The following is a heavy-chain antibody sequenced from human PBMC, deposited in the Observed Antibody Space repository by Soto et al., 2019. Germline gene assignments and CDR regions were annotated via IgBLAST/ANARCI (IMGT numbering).Heavy chain of an antibody. D-gene: IGHD6-19*01. CDR3: ARVGGSGWNFDS. V-gene: IGHV4-39*07. CDR1: GGSVSSNSYS. CDR2: IYSTDKT. Sequence: SETLSLTCTVSGGSVSSNSYSWGWIRQSPGKGLEWIATIYSTDKTYYNPSLLSRVTISVDTSKNQFFLKLNSMTAADTAIYYCARVGGSGWNFDSWGQGILVTVSS. J-gene: IGHJ4*02.